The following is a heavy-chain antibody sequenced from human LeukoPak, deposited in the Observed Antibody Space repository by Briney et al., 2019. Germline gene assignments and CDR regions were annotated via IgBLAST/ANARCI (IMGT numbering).Heavy chain of an antibody. J-gene: IGHJ4*02. V-gene: IGHV3-11*04. CDR1: GFTFSDYY. Sequence: GGSLRLSCAASGFTFSDYYMSWIRQAPGKGLEWVSYISSSGSTIYYADSVKGRFTISRDNAKNSLYLQMNSLRAEDTAVYYCTRDPILGAPDYFDYWGQGTLVTVSS. CDR2: ISSSGSTI. CDR3: TRDPILGAPDYFDY. D-gene: IGHD1-26*01.